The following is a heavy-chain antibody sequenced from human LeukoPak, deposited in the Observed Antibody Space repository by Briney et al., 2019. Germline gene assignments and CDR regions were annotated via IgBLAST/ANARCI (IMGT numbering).Heavy chain of an antibody. J-gene: IGHJ4*02. Sequence: SETLSLTCNVSGGSIRGYYWSWIRQPPGKGLEYIGYVYYTGSTHYNPSLKSRVTLSVDTSKNQFSLKLSSVTAADAAVYYCARMGADYSWYFDYWGRGILVTVSS. V-gene: IGHV4-59*01. CDR3: ARMGADYSWYFDY. D-gene: IGHD1-26*01. CDR2: VYYTGST. CDR1: GGSIRGYY.